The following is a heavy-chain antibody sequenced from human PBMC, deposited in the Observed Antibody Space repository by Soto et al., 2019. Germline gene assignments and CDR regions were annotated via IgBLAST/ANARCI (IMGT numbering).Heavy chain of an antibody. CDR2: IIPIFGTP. D-gene: IGHD3-10*01. CDR1: GGIFSTYA. Sequence: QVQLVQSGAEVKKPGSSVKVSCKASGGIFSTYAISWLRRAPGQGLEWMGGIIPIFGTPNYAQRFQGRVTITAEESTSTAYMELSRLRSEDTAVYYCARDRDDYGSGNYYNRIDIWGQGTLVTVSS. J-gene: IGHJ4*02. CDR3: ARDRDDYGSGNYYNRIDI. V-gene: IGHV1-69*01.